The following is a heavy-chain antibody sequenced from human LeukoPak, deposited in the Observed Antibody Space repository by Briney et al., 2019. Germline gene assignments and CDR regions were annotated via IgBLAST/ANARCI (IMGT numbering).Heavy chain of an antibody. CDR2: INHSGST. Sequence: SETLSLTCAVYGGSFSGYYWSWIRQPPGKGLEWIGEINHSGSTNYNPSLKSRVTISVDTSKNQFSLKVSSVTAADTAVYYCASLMDLSSYYYYYGVDVWGKGTTVIVSS. V-gene: IGHV4-34*01. CDR3: ASLMDLSSYYYYYGVDV. CDR1: GGSFSGYY. J-gene: IGHJ6*04. D-gene: IGHD3-16*02.